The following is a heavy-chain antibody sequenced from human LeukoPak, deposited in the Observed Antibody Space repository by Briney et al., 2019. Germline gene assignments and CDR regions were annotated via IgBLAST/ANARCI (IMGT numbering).Heavy chain of an antibody. Sequence: GGSLRLSCAASGFTFSTYDMHWVRQAPGKGLEWVTFIRYDGSNKEYADSVKGRVTISRDNSKNTLYLQMNSLRAEDTAVYYCAKGGSSWSEIDYWGQGTLVTVSS. CDR2: IRYDGSNK. D-gene: IGHD6-13*01. V-gene: IGHV3-30*02. CDR3: AKGGSSWSEIDY. CDR1: GFTFSTYD. J-gene: IGHJ4*02.